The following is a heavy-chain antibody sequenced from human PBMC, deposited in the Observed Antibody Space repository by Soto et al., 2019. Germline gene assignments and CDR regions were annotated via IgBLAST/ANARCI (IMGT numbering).Heavy chain of an antibody. CDR2: IKQDGSEK. D-gene: IGHD2-8*01. V-gene: IGHV3-7*03. CDR1: GFTFGSFW. CDR3: AKARCTTSNCYVPDY. Sequence: GSLRLSCAASGFTFGSFWMSWVRQAPGKGLEWVANIKQDGSEKYYVDSVRGRFTFSRDNPKNSLYLQMNSLRAEDTAVYYCAKARCTTSNCYVPDYWGQGTLVTVSS. J-gene: IGHJ4*02.